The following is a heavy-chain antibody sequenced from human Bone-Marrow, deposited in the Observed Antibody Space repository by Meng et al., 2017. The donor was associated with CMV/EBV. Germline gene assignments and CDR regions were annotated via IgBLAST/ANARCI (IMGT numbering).Heavy chain of an antibody. J-gene: IGHJ4*02. Sequence: GESLKISCAASGFTFSSYGMHWVRQAPGKGLEWVAFIRYDGSNKYYADSVKGRFTISRDNSKNTLYLQMNSLRAEDTAVYYCAKDFWSGYYGSHFADWGPGKLVTVSS. CDR1: GFTFSSYG. CDR3: AKDFWSGYYGSHFAD. CDR2: IRYDGSNK. D-gene: IGHD3-3*01. V-gene: IGHV3-30*02.